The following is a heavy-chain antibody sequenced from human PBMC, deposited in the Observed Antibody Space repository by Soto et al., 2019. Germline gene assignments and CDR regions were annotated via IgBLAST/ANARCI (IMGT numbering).Heavy chain of an antibody. D-gene: IGHD6-13*01. CDR1: GFTFSSYS. CDR3: ARARGIAADGREGYYYYGMDV. Sequence: GGSLRLSCAASGFTFSSYSMNWVRQAPGKGLEWVSYISSSSSTIYYADSVKGRFTISRDNAKNSLYLQMNSLRDEDTAVYYCARARGIAADGREGYYYYGMDVWGQGTTVTVSS. CDR2: ISSSSSTI. V-gene: IGHV3-48*02. J-gene: IGHJ6*02.